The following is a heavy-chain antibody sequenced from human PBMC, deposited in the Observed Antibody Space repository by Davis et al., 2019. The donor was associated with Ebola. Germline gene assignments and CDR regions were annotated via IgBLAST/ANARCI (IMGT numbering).Heavy chain of an antibody. Sequence: ASVKVSCKASGYTFTGYYMHWVRQAPGQGLEWMGRINPNSGGTNYAQKFQGRVTMTRDTSISTAYMELSSLRSGDTAVYYCARAQFPTTSDHWGQGTLVTVSS. CDR2: INPNSGGT. V-gene: IGHV1-2*06. CDR3: ARAQFPTTSDH. J-gene: IGHJ4*02. CDR1: GYTFTGYY. D-gene: IGHD1-1*01.